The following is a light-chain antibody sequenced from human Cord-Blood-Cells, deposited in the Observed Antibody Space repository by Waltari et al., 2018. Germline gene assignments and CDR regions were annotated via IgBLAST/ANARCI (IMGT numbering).Light chain of an antibody. V-gene: IGLV3-1*01. J-gene: IGLJ3*02. Sequence: SYELTQPPSVSVSPGQTASITCSGDKLGDKYACWYQQKPGQSPVLVIYQDSKRPSGSPERFSGSNSGNTATLTISGTQAMEEADYYCQAWDSSTGVFGGGTKLTVL. CDR3: QAWDSSTGV. CDR1: KLGDKY. CDR2: QDS.